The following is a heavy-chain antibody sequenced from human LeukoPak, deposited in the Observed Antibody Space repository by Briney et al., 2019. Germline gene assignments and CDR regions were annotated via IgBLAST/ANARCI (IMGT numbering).Heavy chain of an antibody. J-gene: IGHJ6*03. CDR3: ARSGYSYYYYMDV. CDR2: INWNGGST. D-gene: IGHD6-25*01. V-gene: IGHV3-20*04. Sequence: PSETLSLTCTVSGGSISSYYWSWVRQAPGKGLEWVSGINWNGGSTGYADSVKGRFTISRDNAKNSLYLQMNSLRAEDTALYYCARSGYSYYYYMDVWGKGTTVTVSS. CDR1: GGSISSYY.